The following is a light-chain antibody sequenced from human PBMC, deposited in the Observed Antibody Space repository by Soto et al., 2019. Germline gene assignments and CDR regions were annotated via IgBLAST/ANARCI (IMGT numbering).Light chain of an antibody. Sequence: QSVLTQPPSASGTPGQRVTISCSGSNSNIGSHLINWYQQLPGTAPKLLIYSNSQRPSGVPDRFSGSKSGTSASLAISGLQSEDEADYYCAAWDDSLNGVVVGGGTK. CDR1: NSNIGSHL. CDR3: AAWDDSLNGVV. CDR2: SNS. V-gene: IGLV1-44*01. J-gene: IGLJ2*01.